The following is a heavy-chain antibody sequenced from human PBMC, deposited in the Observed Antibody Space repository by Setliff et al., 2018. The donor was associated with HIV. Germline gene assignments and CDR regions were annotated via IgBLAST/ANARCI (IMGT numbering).Heavy chain of an antibody. J-gene: IGHJ3*02. V-gene: IGHV4-61*10. D-gene: IGHD2-8*02. Sequence: SETLSLTCTVAGDSISSGGYYWSWIRQPAGQGLEWIGRIYTSGNTNYNPSTNYNPSLKSRIAISLETSRNQFSLRVTSVTATDTAVYYCTRQSPGAGSVAFDIWCQGTMVTVSS. CDR2: IYTSGNT. CDR1: GDSISSGGYY. CDR3: TRQSPGAGSVAFDI.